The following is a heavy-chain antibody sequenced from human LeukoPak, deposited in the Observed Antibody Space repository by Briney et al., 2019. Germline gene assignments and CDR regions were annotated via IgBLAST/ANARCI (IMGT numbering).Heavy chain of an antibody. J-gene: IGHJ6*02. Sequence: SLRLSCAASGFTFDDYAMHWVRQAPGKGLEWVSGISWNSGSIGYADSVKGRFTISRDNAKNSLYLQMNSLRAEDTALYYCAGSAVRGVILDYYYGMDVWGQGTTVTVSS. D-gene: IGHD3-10*02. CDR3: AGSAVRGVILDYYYGMDV. CDR2: ISWNSGSI. V-gene: IGHV3-9*01. CDR1: GFTFDDYA.